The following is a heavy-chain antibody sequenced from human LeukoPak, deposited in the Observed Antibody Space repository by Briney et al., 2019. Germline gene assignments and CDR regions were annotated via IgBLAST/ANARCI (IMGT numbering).Heavy chain of an antibody. Sequence: ASVKVSCKASGYTFTSYGISWVRQAPGQGLEWMGWISSYNGNTNYAQKLQGRVTMTTDTSTSTAYMELRSLRSDDTAVYYCARSETYCSSTSCYTGRYYFDYWDQGTLVTVSS. D-gene: IGHD2-2*02. V-gene: IGHV1-18*01. CDR1: GYTFTSYG. CDR3: ARSETYCSSTSCYTGRYYFDY. CDR2: ISSYNGNT. J-gene: IGHJ4*02.